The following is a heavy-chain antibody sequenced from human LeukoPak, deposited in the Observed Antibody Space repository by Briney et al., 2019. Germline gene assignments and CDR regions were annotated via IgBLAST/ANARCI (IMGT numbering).Heavy chain of an antibody. J-gene: IGHJ3*02. D-gene: IGHD3-10*01. CDR3: ARATGRRDAFDI. CDR1: GGSISSSSYY. V-gene: IGHV4-39*07. Sequence: SETLSLTCTVSGGSISSSSYYWGWIRQPPGKGLEWIGGIYYSGSTYYNPSLKSRVTMSVDTSKNQFSLKLSSVTAADTAVYYCARATGRRDAFDIWGQGTMVTVSS. CDR2: IYYSGST.